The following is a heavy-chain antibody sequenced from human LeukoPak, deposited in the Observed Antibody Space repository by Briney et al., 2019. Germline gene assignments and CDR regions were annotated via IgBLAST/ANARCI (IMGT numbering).Heavy chain of an antibody. V-gene: IGHV3-23*01. CDR2: FSGSGGRI. Sequence: GGSLRLSCAASGFTFSSYAMTWVRQAPGKGLEWVSAFSGSGGRIYYADSVKGRFTISRDNSKNTLYLQMNSLRAEDTAVYYCARDQKTDYGSGSPNFDYWGQGTLVTVSS. D-gene: IGHD3-10*01. CDR1: GFTFSSYA. J-gene: IGHJ4*02. CDR3: ARDQKTDYGSGSPNFDY.